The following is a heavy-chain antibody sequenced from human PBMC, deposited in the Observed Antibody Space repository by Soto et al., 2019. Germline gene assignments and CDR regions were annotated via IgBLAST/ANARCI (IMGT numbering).Heavy chain of an antibody. J-gene: IGHJ4*02. D-gene: IGHD3-3*01. CDR1: GFTFSSYG. CDR2: ISYDGSNK. V-gene: IGHV3-30*18. Sequence: GGSLRLSCAASGFTFSSYGMHWVRQAPGKGLEWVAVISYDGSNKYYADSVKGRFTISRDNSKNTLYLQTNSLRAEDTAVYYCAKDLSGLLDYWGQGTLVTVSS. CDR3: AKDLSGLLDY.